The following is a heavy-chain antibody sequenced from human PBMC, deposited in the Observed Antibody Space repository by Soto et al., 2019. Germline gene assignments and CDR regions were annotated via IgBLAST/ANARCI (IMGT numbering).Heavy chain of an antibody. J-gene: IGHJ4*02. CDR3: ATEPFDY. CDR1: GLAFGFYP. V-gene: IGHV3-48*04. CDR2: IGARGFPI. Sequence: EVQLVESGGGVMKPGGSLRLSCAASGLAFGFYPMNWVGQAPGKGLEWVSYIGARGFPIYYADSVRGRFAMSRDNANNSVFLQMDSLRAEDTAQYFCATEPFDYWGRGALVTVSS.